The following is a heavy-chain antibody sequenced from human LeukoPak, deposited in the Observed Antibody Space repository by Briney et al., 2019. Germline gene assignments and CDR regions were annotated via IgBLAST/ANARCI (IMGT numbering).Heavy chain of an antibody. CDR2: ISSSGSTI. D-gene: IGHD3-22*01. CDR3: ARDLYYDSSGYYWAY. Sequence: GGSLRLSCAASGFTFSDYYMSWIRQAPGKGLEWVSYISSSGSTIYYADSVEGRFTISRDNAKNSLYLQMNSLRAEDTAVYYCARDLYYDSSGYYWAYWGQGTLVTVSS. V-gene: IGHV3-11*01. CDR1: GFTFSDYY. J-gene: IGHJ4*02.